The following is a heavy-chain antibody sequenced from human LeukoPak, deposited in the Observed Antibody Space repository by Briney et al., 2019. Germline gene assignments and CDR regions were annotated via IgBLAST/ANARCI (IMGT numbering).Heavy chain of an antibody. J-gene: IGHJ4*02. Sequence: ASVKVSCKASGYTFTSYGISWVRQAPGLGLEWMGWTSYNGNTNYAQKFQDRVTMTTDTSTTTAYMELRSLESDDTAVYYCARAWAYDSSGYYYVDGHFDYWGQGTLVTVSS. CDR2: TSYNGNT. CDR1: GYTFTSYG. D-gene: IGHD3-22*01. CDR3: ARAWAYDSSGYYYVDGHFDY. V-gene: IGHV1-18*04.